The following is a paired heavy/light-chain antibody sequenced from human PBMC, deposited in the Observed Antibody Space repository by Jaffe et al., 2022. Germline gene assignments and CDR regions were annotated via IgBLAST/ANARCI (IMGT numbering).Heavy chain of an antibody. CDR3: AKGANRGNWRYFDC. Sequence: EVQLLESGGGLVQPGGSLRLSCAASGFTFSTYAMTWVRQAPGKGLEWVSSISGNGGSTYYADSVKGRFTISRDNSKNTLYLQMNTLRAEDTAVYYCAKGANRGNWRYFDCWGQGTLVAVSS. CDR1: GFTFSTYA. CDR2: ISGNGGST. J-gene: IGHJ4*02. V-gene: IGHV3-23*01. D-gene: IGHD2-21*01.
Light chain of an antibody. V-gene: IGLV2-14*03. CDR2: DVT. Sequence: QSALTQPASVSGSPGQSITISCTATSSDVGGYNYVSWYQQHPGKAPKLMIYDVTNRPSGVSNRFSGSKSGNTASLTISGLQAEDEADYYCSSFTSGTPYLVFGGGTKLTVL. CDR1: SSDVGGYNY. J-gene: IGLJ2*01. CDR3: SSFTSGTPYLV.